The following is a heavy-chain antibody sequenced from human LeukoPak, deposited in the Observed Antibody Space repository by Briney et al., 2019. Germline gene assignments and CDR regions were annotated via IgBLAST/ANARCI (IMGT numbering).Heavy chain of an antibody. CDR1: GDTLTALS. CDR3: ARHDLSYYDSSGYYGGYDY. D-gene: IGHD3-22*01. V-gene: IGHV1-24*01. J-gene: IGHJ4*02. Sequence: ASVKVSCMVSGDTLTALSMHWVRQAPGKGLEWMGGFHPEDGETIYAQKFQGRVTMTEDTSTDTAYMELSSLRSDDTAVYYCARHDLSYYDSSGYYGGYDYWGQGTLVTVSS. CDR2: FHPEDGET.